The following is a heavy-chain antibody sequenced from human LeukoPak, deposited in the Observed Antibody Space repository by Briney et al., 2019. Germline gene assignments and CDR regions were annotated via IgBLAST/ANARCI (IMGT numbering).Heavy chain of an antibody. V-gene: IGHV1-2*02. CDR2: INPNSGGT. Sequence: GASVKFSCKASGYTFTGYYMHWVRQAPGQGHEWMGWINPNSGGTNYAQNFQGRVTMTRDTSISTAYMEVSRLRSDDTPVHYCAREDSSGYDYWGQGTLVTVSS. CDR1: GYTFTGYY. CDR3: AREDSSGYDY. J-gene: IGHJ4*02. D-gene: IGHD3-22*01.